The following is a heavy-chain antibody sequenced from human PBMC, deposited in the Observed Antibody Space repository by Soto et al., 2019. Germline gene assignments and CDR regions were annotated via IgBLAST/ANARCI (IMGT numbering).Heavy chain of an antibody. CDR1: GFALSNYA. Sequence: GSLRLSCAASGFALSNYAMSWVRQAPAKGLVWVSSISGSGAGTYYADSVQGRFTISRDNAKNALYLQMNSLRAEDTAVYYCAKYTGGWDFDYWGQGTLVTVSS. CDR2: ISGSGAGT. V-gene: IGHV3-23*01. J-gene: IGHJ4*02. D-gene: IGHD6-19*01. CDR3: AKYTGGWDFDY.